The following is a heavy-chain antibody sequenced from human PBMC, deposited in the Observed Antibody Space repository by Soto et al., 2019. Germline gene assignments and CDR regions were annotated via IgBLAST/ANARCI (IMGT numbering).Heavy chain of an antibody. CDR2: IYYIGST. CDR1: GGSVSSGSYY. V-gene: IGHV4-61*01. Sequence: QVQLQESGPGLVKPSETLSLTCTVSGGSVSSGSYYWSWIRQPPGKGLEWIGYIYYIGSTNYNPSLKSRVTISVDTSKNQFSLKLSSVTAADTAVYYCARVNFDAFDIWGQGTMVTVSS. CDR3: ARVNFDAFDI. D-gene: IGHD1-7*01. J-gene: IGHJ3*02.